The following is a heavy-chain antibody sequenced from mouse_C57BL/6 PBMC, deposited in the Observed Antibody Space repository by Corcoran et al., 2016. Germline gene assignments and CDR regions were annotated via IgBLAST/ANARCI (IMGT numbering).Heavy chain of an antibody. J-gene: IGHJ3*01. CDR1: GYTFTDYY. CDR3: ASRFAY. Sequence: EVQLQQSGPELVKPGASVKISCKASGYTFTDYYMNWVKQSHGKSLEWIGDINPNNGGTSYNQKFKGKATLTVAKSSSTAYMELRSLTSEVSAVYYCASRFAYWGQGTLVTVSA. CDR2: INPNNGGT. V-gene: IGHV1-26*01.